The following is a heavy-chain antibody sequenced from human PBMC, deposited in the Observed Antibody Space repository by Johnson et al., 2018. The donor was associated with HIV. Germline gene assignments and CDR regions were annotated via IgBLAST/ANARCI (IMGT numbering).Heavy chain of an antibody. CDR3: ARVPGSLDAFEI. CDR1: GFTFITYA. Sequence: VQLVESGGGLVQPGGSLRLSCAASGFTFITYAMSWVRQAPGKGLEWVSYISSSGSTIYYADSVKGRFTISRDNAKKSLYLQRSSLKAEDTAVYYCARVPGSLDAFEIWGQGTMVTVSS. D-gene: IGHD3-10*01. J-gene: IGHJ3*02. CDR2: ISSSGSTI. V-gene: IGHV3-48*04.